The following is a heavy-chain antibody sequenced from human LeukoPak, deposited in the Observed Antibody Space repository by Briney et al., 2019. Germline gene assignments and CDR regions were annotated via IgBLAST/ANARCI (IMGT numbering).Heavy chain of an antibody. J-gene: IGHJ6*02. V-gene: IGHV4-34*01. CDR2: INHSGST. CDR1: GGSFSGYY. CDR3: ARARQRVVTSYYYYYGMDV. D-gene: IGHD2-21*02. Sequence: SETLSLTCAVYGGSFSGYYWSWIRQPPGKGLEWIGEINHSGSTNYNPSLKSRVTISVDTSKNQFSLKLSSVTAADTAVYYCARARQRVVTSYYYYYGMDVRGQGTTVTVPS.